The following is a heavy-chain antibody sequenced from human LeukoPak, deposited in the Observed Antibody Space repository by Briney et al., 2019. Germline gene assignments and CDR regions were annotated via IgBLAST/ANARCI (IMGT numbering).Heavy chain of an antibody. V-gene: IGHV4-34*01. CDR3: ARSATISETGYFDY. Sequence: SETLSLTCAVYGGSFSTYYWSWIRQSPGKGLEWIAEINHRGDTNYNPSVKSRVTISVDTSKNQFSLKVNSLTAADTAVYYCARSATISETGYFDYWGQGTLVTVSS. CDR2: INHRGDT. J-gene: IGHJ4*03. D-gene: IGHD1-1*01. CDR1: GGSFSTYY.